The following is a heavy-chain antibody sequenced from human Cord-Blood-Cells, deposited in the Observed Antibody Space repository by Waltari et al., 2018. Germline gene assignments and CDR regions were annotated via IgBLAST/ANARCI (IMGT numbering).Heavy chain of an antibody. CDR3: ARDRYYGSGSYYN. CDR2: INPNSGGT. J-gene: IGHJ4*02. D-gene: IGHD3-10*01. CDR1: GYTFTGYY. Sequence: QVQLVQSGAEVKQPGASVKVSCKASGYTFTGYYSHLGGQAPGQGLEWMGWINPNSGGTNYAQKFQGRVTMTRDTSISTAYMELSRLRSDDTAVYYCARDRYYGSGSYYNWGQGTLVTVSS. V-gene: IGHV1-2*02.